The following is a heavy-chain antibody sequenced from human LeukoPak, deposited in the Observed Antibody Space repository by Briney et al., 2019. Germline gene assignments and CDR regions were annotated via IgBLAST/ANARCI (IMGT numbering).Heavy chain of an antibody. Sequence: GGSLRLSCAASGFTFSSYTMSWVRQAPGKGLEWVSAISGSGGSTYYADSVKGRFTISRDNSKNTLYLQMNSLRAEDTAVYYCAKDAYYDSSGRYGYWGQGTLVTVSS. CDR3: AKDAYYDSSGRYGY. CDR2: ISGSGGST. J-gene: IGHJ4*02. D-gene: IGHD3-22*01. CDR1: GFTFSSYT. V-gene: IGHV3-23*01.